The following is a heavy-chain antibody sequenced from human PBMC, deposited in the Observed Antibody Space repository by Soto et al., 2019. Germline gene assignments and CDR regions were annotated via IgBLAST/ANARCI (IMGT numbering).Heavy chain of an antibody. CDR2: IIPISGTA. V-gene: IGHV1-69*01. J-gene: IGHJ6*02. Sequence: QLHLVQSGAEVKKHGSSVKVSYKASGGTYSSYAISSWRQAPGQGLACMGGIIPISGTANYAQKFQGRVTITADESTSTAYMELSSLRSEDTAVYYCARSQGSSTSLEIYYYYYYGMDVWGQGTTVTVSS. D-gene: IGHD2-2*01. CDR1: GGTYSSYA. CDR3: ARSQGSSTSLEIYYYYYYGMDV.